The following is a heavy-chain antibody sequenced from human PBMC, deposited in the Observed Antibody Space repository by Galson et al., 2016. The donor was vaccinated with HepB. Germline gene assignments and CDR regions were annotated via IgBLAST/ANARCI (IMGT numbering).Heavy chain of an antibody. CDR3: AREFLHSNPAWGSYGMDV. CDR1: SVSVTTAYYY. D-gene: IGHD3-16*01. V-gene: IGHV4-61*03. Sequence: ETLSLTCSVSSVSVTTAYYYWTWIRHSPGKGREWIGHIYYNGRTTYNPSLKSRVTISLDTSKNHFSLNLNSVTTADTALYYCAREFLHSNPAWGSYGMDVWGRGTTVTISS. CDR2: IYYNGRT. J-gene: IGHJ6*02.